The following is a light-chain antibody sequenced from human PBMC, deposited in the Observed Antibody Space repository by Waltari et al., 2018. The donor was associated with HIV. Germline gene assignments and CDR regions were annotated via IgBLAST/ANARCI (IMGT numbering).Light chain of an antibody. CDR2: DIS. J-gene: IGKJ4*01. CDR3: QQANTFPLT. V-gene: IGKV1-12*01. Sequence: DLRVPQSPSSVSASAGDSVTITCRASQDVGNWLAWYQQKPGRAPELLIYDISNLQSGVPSRFSGSGSGTDFTLTINSLQPEDFATYYCQQANTFPLTFGGGTKVEIK. CDR1: QDVGNW.